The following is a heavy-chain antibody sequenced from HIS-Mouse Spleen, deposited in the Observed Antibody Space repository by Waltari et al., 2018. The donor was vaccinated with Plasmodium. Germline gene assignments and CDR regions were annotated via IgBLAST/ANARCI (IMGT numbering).Heavy chain of an antibody. Sequence: QLQLQESGPGLVKPSETLSLTCTVSGCSISSSSYYCGWIRQPPGKGLEWIGSIYYSGSTYYNPSLKSRVTISVDTSKNQFSLKLSSVTAADTAVYYCARVGRGYSGYDSVVVGYWGQGTLVTVSS. CDR1: GCSISSSSYY. D-gene: IGHD5-12*01. J-gene: IGHJ4*02. CDR2: IYYSGST. V-gene: IGHV4-39*07. CDR3: ARVGRGYSGYDSVVVGY.